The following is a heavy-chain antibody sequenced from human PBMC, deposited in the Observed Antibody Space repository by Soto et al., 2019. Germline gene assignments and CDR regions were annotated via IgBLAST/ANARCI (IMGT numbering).Heavy chain of an antibody. D-gene: IGHD2-21*01. J-gene: IGHJ4*02. Sequence: EVQLVESGGGLVQPGGSLRLSCAASGFTFSSYDMHWVRQATGKGLEWVSAIGTAGDTYYPGSVKGRFTISRENAKNSLYLQMNSLRAGDTAVYYCARAISACGGDCYAFDYWGQGTLVTVSS. V-gene: IGHV3-13*01. CDR1: GFTFSSYD. CDR2: IGTAGDT. CDR3: ARAISACGGDCYAFDY.